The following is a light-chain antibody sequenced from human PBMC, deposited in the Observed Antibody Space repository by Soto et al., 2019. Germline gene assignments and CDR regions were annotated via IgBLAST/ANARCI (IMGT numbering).Light chain of an antibody. J-gene: IGKJ5*01. V-gene: IGKV3-20*01. Sequence: EIVLTQSPGTLSLSPGERATLSCRASQSVRSSYLAWYQQKPGQAPRLLIYGASSRATGIPDRFSGSGSGTDFTLTISRLEPEDFAVYYCQQFGSSPGFTFGQGTRLEI. CDR3: QQFGSSPGFT. CDR1: QSVRSSY. CDR2: GAS.